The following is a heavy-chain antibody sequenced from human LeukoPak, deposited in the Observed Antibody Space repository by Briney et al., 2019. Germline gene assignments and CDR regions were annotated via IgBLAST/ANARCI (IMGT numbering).Heavy chain of an antibody. J-gene: IGHJ4*02. Sequence: PGGSLRLSCAASGFTFSGHAMSWVRQAPGKGLNWLSTITGGAENTYYADSVKGRFTISRDNSKNTVYLQMDSLRVEDTAVYYCAKVLSGGQDYWGQGTLVTVSS. CDR1: GFTFSGHA. V-gene: IGHV3-23*01. CDR3: AKVLSGGQDY. CDR2: ITGGAENT. D-gene: IGHD7-27*01.